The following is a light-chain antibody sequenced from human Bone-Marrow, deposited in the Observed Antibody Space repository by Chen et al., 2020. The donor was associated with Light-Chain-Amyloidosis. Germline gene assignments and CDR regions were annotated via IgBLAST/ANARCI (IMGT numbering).Light chain of an antibody. CDR1: SGSIATNY. V-gene: IGLV6-57*01. Sequence: NFMLTQPHSVSESPGKTVIIHRTRSSGSIATNYVPWYQQRPSSSPTTVIYEDDQRPPGVPDRFSGSIHRYSNSASLTIAGLKPEDEADYYCQSYQGSSQGVFGGGTKLTV. CDR2: EDD. J-gene: IGLJ3*02. CDR3: QSYQGSSQGV.